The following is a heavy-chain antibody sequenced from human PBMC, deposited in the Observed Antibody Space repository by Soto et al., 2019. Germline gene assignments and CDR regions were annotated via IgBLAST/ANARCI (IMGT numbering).Heavy chain of an antibody. CDR1: GGSISSGGYY. V-gene: IGHV4-31*03. CDR2: ISYSGST. Sequence: PSETLSLTCTVSGGSISSGGYYWNWIRQHPGKALEWIGYISYSGSTSYNPSLKSRVTVSVDTSKNHFSLSLYSVTAADTALYFCARWNSWFGGSYVDYWGQGALVTVSS. J-gene: IGHJ4*02. D-gene: IGHD1-26*01. CDR3: ARWNSWFGGSYVDY.